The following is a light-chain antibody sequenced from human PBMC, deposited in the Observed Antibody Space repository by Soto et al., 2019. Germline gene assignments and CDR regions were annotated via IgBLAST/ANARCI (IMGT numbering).Light chain of an antibody. Sequence: EIVLTQSPGTLSLSPGERATLSCRASQTVSTSYVAWYQQKPGQAPRLLIYGASSRATGIPDRFSGSGSGTDYTLTISRLEPEDFEVYYCQQYGFSLIAFGGGTKVYI. CDR3: QQYGFSLIA. V-gene: IGKV3-20*01. CDR2: GAS. J-gene: IGKJ4*01. CDR1: QTVSTSY.